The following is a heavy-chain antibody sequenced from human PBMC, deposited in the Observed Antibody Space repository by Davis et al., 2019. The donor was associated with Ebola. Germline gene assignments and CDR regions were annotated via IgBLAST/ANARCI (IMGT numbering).Heavy chain of an antibody. CDR1: AYIFTSYA. Sequence: ASVKVSCKASAYIFTSYAIHWVRQAPGQRLEWMGWINAGNGNTKYSQKFQGRVTITRDTSASTAYMELRSLRSDDTAVYYCARDLGGVIVRYYYYGMDVWGQGTTVTVSS. CDR2: INAGNGNT. J-gene: IGHJ6*02. V-gene: IGHV1-3*01. D-gene: IGHD3-16*02. CDR3: ARDLGGVIVRYYYYGMDV.